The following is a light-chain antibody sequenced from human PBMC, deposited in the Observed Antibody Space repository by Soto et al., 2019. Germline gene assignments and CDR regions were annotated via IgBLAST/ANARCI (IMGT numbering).Light chain of an antibody. V-gene: IGKV1-5*03. J-gene: IGKJ1*01. Sequence: DIQMTQSPSTLSASVGDRATITCRASQTISSWLAWYQQKPGRAPKLLIYKASTLESEVPSRFSGSGSGTEFTLTISSLQPDDFATYYCQQYNRSPWTFGQGTKWIS. CDR3: QQYNRSPWT. CDR1: QTISSW. CDR2: KAS.